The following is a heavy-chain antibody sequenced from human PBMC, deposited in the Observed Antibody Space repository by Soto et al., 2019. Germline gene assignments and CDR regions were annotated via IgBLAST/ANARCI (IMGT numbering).Heavy chain of an antibody. CDR2: ISGSGGST. CDR1: GFTFSSYA. Sequence: QSGGSLRLSCAASGFTFSSYAMSWGRQAPGKGLEWVSAISGSGGSTYYAGSVKGRFTISRDNSKNTLYLQMSSLRAEDTAVYYCAKDDFVDAFWSGYYNYWGQGTLVSVSS. CDR3: AKDDFVDAFWSGYYNY. D-gene: IGHD3-3*01. V-gene: IGHV3-23*01. J-gene: IGHJ4*02.